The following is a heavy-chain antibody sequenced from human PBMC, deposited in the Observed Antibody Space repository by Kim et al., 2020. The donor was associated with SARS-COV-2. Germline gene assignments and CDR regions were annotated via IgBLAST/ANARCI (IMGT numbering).Heavy chain of an antibody. CDR1: GDSIDSHY. D-gene: IGHD3-22*01. CDR3: AREVYYDTSGTRLFDH. J-gene: IGHJ4*02. Sequence: SETLSLTCTVSGDSIDSHYWNWIRQRAGKGLEWIGRFYASGITTSNPSLKSRVTMSMDTSKNQFSLKLTSVTAADTAMYYCAREVYYDTSGTRLFDHWGQGTLVTVSA. CDR2: FYASGIT. V-gene: IGHV4-4*07.